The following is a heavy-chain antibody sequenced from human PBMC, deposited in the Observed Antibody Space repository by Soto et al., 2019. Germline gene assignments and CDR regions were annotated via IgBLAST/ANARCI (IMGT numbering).Heavy chain of an antibody. Sequence: SVNVSCKASGGTFSSYAISWVRQAPGQGLEWMGGIIPIFGTANYAQKFQGRVTITADESTSTAYMELSSLRSEDTAVYYCARVLAQDFSTYYYDSSGYFDYWGQGTLVTVSS. CDR2: IIPIFGTA. CDR3: ARVLAQDFSTYYYDSSGYFDY. D-gene: IGHD3-22*01. CDR1: GGTFSSYA. V-gene: IGHV1-69*13. J-gene: IGHJ4*02.